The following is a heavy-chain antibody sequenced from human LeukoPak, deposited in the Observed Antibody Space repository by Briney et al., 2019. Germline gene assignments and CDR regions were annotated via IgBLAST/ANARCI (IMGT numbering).Heavy chain of an antibody. J-gene: IGHJ3*02. Sequence: SETLSLTCTVSGGSISSYYWSWIRQPPGKGLEWIGYIYYSGSTNYNPSPKSRVTISVDTSKNQFSLKLSSVTAADTAVYYCARDDPSIVGATENAFDIWGQGTMVTVSS. CDR3: ARDDPSIVGATENAFDI. CDR2: IYYSGST. V-gene: IGHV4-59*01. D-gene: IGHD1-26*01. CDR1: GGSISSYY.